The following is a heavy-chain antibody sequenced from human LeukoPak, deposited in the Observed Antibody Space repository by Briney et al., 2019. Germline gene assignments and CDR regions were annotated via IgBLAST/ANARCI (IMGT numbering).Heavy chain of an antibody. CDR1: GFTVSSNY. CDR2: IYSGGST. J-gene: IGHJ4*02. D-gene: IGHD3-22*01. Sequence: GVLRLSCAASGFTVSSNYMSWVRQAPGKGLEWVSVIYSGGSTYYADSVKGRFTISRDNSKDTLYLQMNSLRAEDTAVYYCAKAAARVVVITGNDYWGQGTLVTVSS. CDR3: AKAAARVVVITGNDY. V-gene: IGHV3-53*01.